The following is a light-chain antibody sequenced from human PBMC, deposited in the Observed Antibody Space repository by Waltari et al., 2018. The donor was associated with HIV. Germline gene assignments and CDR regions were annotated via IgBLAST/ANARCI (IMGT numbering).Light chain of an antibody. Sequence: HSVLTPPPSVSGALGQSVTISCTGSRSNLGAGFDVPCSQQLPGTAPKLLIYKNNNRPSGVPDRFSGSKSGTSASLAITGLQAEDEADYHCQSYDSSLSGSRVFGGGTKLTVL. V-gene: IGLV1-40*01. CDR2: KNN. J-gene: IGLJ3*02. CDR1: RSNLGAGFD. CDR3: QSYDSSLSGSRV.